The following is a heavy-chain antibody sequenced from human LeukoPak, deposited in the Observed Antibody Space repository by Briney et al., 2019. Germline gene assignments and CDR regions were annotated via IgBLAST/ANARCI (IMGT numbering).Heavy chain of an antibody. CDR1: GYTFTSYY. V-gene: IGHV1-2*06. J-gene: IGHJ4*02. Sequence: GASAKVSCKASGYTFTSYYMHWVRQAPGQGLEWMGRINPNSGSTNYAQKLQGRVTMTRDTSTSTAYMELSRLRSDDTAVYYCERDPVVAGTRVGFDYWGQGTLVTVSS. CDR3: ERDPVVAGTRVGFDY. CDR2: INPNSGST. D-gene: IGHD6-19*01.